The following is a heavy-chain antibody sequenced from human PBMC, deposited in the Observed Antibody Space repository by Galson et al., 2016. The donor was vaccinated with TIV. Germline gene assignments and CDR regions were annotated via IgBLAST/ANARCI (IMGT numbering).Heavy chain of an antibody. V-gene: IGHV3-23*01. D-gene: IGHD1-26*01. CDR2: LSLSGAYT. Sequence: LRLSCAASGFSFRNYVMSWVRLAPGKGLGWVSSLSLSGAYTYYADSVRGRFTISRDNAKYTLFLQLNSLRAGDTAIYYCAKVGKSGDYSWDAFDVWGQGTVVTVSS. CDR3: AKVGKSGDYSWDAFDV. CDR1: GFSFRNYV. J-gene: IGHJ3*01.